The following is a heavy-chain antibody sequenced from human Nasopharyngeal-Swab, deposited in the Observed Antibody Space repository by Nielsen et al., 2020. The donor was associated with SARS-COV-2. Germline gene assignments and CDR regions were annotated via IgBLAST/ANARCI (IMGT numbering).Heavy chain of an antibody. CDR3: ARGALYSSGWYGY. V-gene: IGHV4-39*07. Sequence: SETLSLTCPVSGCSISSSSYYWGWIRQPPGKGLEWIGSIYYSGSTYYNPSLKSRVTISADTPKNQFSLKLSSVTAADTAVYYCARGALYSSGWYGYWGQGTLVTVSS. D-gene: IGHD6-19*01. CDR2: IYYSGST. CDR1: GCSISSSSYY. J-gene: IGHJ4*02.